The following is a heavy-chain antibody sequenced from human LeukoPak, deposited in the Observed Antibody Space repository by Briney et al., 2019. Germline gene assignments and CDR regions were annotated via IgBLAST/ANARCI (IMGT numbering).Heavy chain of an antibody. CDR3: ASQASGNLKPV. V-gene: IGHV1-69*04. CDR2: IIPIFGIA. Sequence: ASVKVSCKASGGTFSSYAISWVRQAPGRGLEWMGRIIPIFGIANYAQRFQGRVTITADKSTSTAYMELSSLRSEDTAVYYCASQASGNLKPVWGQGTLVTVSS. CDR1: GGTFSSYA. D-gene: IGHD4-23*01. J-gene: IGHJ4*02.